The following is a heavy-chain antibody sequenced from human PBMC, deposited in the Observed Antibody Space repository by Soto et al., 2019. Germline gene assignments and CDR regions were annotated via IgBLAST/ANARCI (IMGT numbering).Heavy chain of an antibody. J-gene: IGHJ6*02. V-gene: IGHV3-48*03. CDR3: ARDSYAQTDGYYGMDV. Sequence: GGSLRLSCAASGFTFSSYEMNWVRQAPGKGLEWVSYISSSGSTIYYADSVKGRFTISRDNAKNSLYLQMNSLRAEDTAVYYCARDSYAQTDGYYGMDVWGQGTTVTVSS. CDR1: GFTFSSYE. CDR2: ISSSGSTI. D-gene: IGHD2-2*01.